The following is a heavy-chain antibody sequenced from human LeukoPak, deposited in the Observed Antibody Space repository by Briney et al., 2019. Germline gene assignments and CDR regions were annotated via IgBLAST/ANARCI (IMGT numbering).Heavy chain of an antibody. CDR3: ARGRAEYSSGWFFDY. D-gene: IGHD6-19*01. V-gene: IGHV4-39*07. Sequence: SETLSLTCTVSGGSISSRSYYWSWIRQPPGKGLEYIGEINHGGSTKYNPSLKSRVTISVDTSKSQFSLKLSSVTAADTAVYYCARGRAEYSSGWFFDYWGPGTLVTVSS. CDR1: GGSISSRSYY. J-gene: IGHJ4*02. CDR2: INHGGST.